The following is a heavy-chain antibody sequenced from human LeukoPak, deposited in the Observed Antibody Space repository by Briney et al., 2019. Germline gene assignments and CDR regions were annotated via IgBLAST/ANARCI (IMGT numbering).Heavy chain of an antibody. V-gene: IGHV3-9*01. J-gene: IGHJ4*02. CDR3: AKGSTFYSSSPFDY. D-gene: IGHD6-6*01. CDR1: RFTFDDYA. CDR2: ISWNSGSI. Sequence: GRSLRLSRAASRFTFDDYAMHWVRQAPGKGLEWVSGISWNSGSIGYADSVKGRFTISRDNAKNSLYLQMNSLRAEDTALYYCAKGSTFYSSSPFDYWGQGTLVTVSS.